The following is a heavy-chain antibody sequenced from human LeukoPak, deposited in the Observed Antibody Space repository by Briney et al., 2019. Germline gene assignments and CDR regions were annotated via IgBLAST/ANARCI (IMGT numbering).Heavy chain of an antibody. CDR2: IYPGDSDT. CDR1: GYRFTSYW. J-gene: IGHJ5*02. Sequence: GESLKISCKGSGYRFTSYWIGWVRQMPGKGLEWMGIIYPGDSDTSYSPSFQGQVTISADKSISTAYLQWSSLKASDTAMYYCARHGVVVAATDNWFDHWGQGTLVTVSS. CDR3: ARHGVVVAATDNWFDH. V-gene: IGHV5-51*01. D-gene: IGHD2-15*01.